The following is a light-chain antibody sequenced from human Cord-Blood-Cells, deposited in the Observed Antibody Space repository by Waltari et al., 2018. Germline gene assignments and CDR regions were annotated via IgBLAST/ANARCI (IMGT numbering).Light chain of an antibody. Sequence: DIQMTQSPSSLSASVGDRVTIPCRASQSISSYLNWYQQKPGKAPKLLIYAASSLQSGVPSSFSGSGSGTDFTLTISSLQPEDFATYYCQQSYSTPRTFGQGTKVEIK. V-gene: IGKV1-39*01. J-gene: IGKJ1*01. CDR1: QSISSY. CDR3: QQSYSTPRT. CDR2: AAS.